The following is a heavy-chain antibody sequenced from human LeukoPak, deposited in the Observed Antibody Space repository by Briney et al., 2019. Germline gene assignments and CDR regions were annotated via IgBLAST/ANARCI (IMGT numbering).Heavy chain of an antibody. Sequence: ASVTVSFKASGGTFNIYAFSWVRQAPGQGLEWMGRITPIVGILNYAQQFQARVTITADESTSTVYLELSRLRSEDTAVYYCATIVVVSGQASDYGGQGTLVTVSS. D-gene: IGHD2-21*02. J-gene: IGHJ4*02. CDR1: GGTFNIYA. CDR3: ATIVVVSGQASDY. V-gene: IGHV1-69*04. CDR2: ITPIVGIL.